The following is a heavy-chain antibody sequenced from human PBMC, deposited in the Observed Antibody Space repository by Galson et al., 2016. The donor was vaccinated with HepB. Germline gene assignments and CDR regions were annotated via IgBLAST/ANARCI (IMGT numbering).Heavy chain of an antibody. V-gene: IGHV3-11*01. CDR1: GFTFSDFY. D-gene: IGHD3-10*01. CDR3: ARDPSSGGEDYFDY. J-gene: IGHJ4*02. CDR2: ISSSGATT. Sequence: SLRLSCAASGFTFSDFYMNWIRQVPGKGPEWISHISSSGATTYYADSVKGRFTISRDNAKNSLDLQMNNLGAGDTAIYYCARDPSSGGEDYFDYWGQGTLVTVSS.